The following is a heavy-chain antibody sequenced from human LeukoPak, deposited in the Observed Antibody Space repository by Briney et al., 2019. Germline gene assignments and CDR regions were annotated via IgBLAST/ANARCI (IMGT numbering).Heavy chain of an antibody. CDR1: GGSISSGGYY. J-gene: IGHJ3*02. Sequence: SQTLSLTCTVSGGSISSGGYYWSWIRQPPGKGLEWIGYIYHSGSTYYNPSLKSRVTKSVDRSKNQFSLKLSSVTAADTAVYYCARGDSIVVVPAAPDAFDIWGQGTMVTVSS. V-gene: IGHV4-30-2*01. CDR2: IYHSGST. CDR3: ARGDSIVVVPAAPDAFDI. D-gene: IGHD2-2*01.